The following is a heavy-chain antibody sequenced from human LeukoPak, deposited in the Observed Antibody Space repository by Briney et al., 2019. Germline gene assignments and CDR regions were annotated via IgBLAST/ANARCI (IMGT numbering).Heavy chain of an antibody. J-gene: IGHJ4*02. V-gene: IGHV4-59*08. Sequence: SETLSLTCTVSGGSISTYYWSWIRQPPGKGLEWIGYIYNRGSTKYNPSLKSRVTMSLDTSKNQFSLKLTSVTAADTAIYYCPRQGQGFGKFWSANDYWGPGTLVTVSS. CDR1: GGSISTYY. D-gene: IGHD3-3*01. CDR3: PRQGQGFGKFWSANDY. CDR2: IYNRGST.